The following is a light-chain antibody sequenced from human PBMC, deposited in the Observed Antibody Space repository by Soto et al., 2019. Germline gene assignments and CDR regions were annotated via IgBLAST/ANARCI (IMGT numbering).Light chain of an antibody. CDR1: STDVATYIL. J-gene: IGLJ3*02. V-gene: IGLV2-23*01. CDR2: EGS. Sequence: QSALTQPASVSGSPGQSITISCTGTSTDVATYILVAWYQQHPGRAPKLILYEGSKRPSGVSNRFSGSKSGNMVSLTISGLQAEEEADYYCCSYPGSVVFGGGTKVTVL. CDR3: CSYPGSVV.